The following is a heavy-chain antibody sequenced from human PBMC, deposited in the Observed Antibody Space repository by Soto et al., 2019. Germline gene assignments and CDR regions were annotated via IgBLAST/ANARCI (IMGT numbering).Heavy chain of an antibody. J-gene: IGHJ5*02. V-gene: IGHV1-69*13. CDR2: IIPIFGTA. Sequence: SVKVSCKASGGTFSSYAISWVRQAPGQGLEWMGGIIPIFGTANYAQKFQGRVTITADESTSTAYMELSSLRSEDTAVYYCESGVWGSYRSNWFDPWGQGTLVTVSS. D-gene: IGHD3-16*02. CDR3: ESGVWGSYRSNWFDP. CDR1: GGTFSSYA.